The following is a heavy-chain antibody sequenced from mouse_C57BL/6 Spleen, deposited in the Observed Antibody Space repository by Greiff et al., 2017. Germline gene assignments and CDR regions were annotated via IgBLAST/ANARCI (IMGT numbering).Heavy chain of an antibody. D-gene: IGHD2-4*01. J-gene: IGHJ3*01. V-gene: IGHV1-72*01. CDR3: ARKEDYDYDEGFAY. CDR2: IDPNSGGT. Sequence: VKLQQPGAELVKPGASVKLSCKASGYTFTSYWMHWVKQRPGRGLEWIGRIDPNSGGTKYNEKFKSKATLAVDKPSSTAYMQLSSRTSEDSAVYYCARKEDYDYDEGFAYWGQGTLVTVSA. CDR1: GYTFTSYW.